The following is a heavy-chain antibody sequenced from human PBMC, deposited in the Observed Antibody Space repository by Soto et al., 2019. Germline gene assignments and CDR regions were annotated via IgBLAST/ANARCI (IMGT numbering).Heavy chain of an antibody. CDR3: ARFYYDSSGYLPSPYYYYYGMDV. D-gene: IGHD3-22*01. CDR2: IKQDGSEK. J-gene: IGHJ6*02. V-gene: IGHV3-7*04. CDR1: GFTFSSYW. Sequence: EVQLVESGGGLVQPGGSLRPSCAASGFTFSSYWMSWVRQAPGTGLEWVANIKQDGSEKYYVDSVKGRFTISRDNAKNSLYLQMNSLRAEDTAVYYCARFYYDSSGYLPSPYYYYYGMDVWGQGTTVTVSS.